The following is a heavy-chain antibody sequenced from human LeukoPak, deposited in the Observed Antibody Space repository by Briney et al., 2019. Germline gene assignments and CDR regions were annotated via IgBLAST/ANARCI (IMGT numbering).Heavy chain of an antibody. V-gene: IGHV3-7*01. CDR1: GFTFSSYW. J-gene: IGHJ6*03. D-gene: IGHD3-3*01. CDR3: ASQTYYDFWSVYYYYCMDV. CDR2: IKQDGSEK. Sequence: GGSLRLSCAASGFTFSSYWMSWVRQAPGKGLEWVANIKQDGSEKYYVDSVKGRFTISRDNAMNSLYLQMNSLRAEDTAVYYCASQTYYDFWSVYYYYCMDVWGKGTTVTVSS.